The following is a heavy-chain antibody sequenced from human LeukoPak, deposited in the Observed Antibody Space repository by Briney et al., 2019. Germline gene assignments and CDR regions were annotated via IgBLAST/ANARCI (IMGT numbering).Heavy chain of an antibody. J-gene: IGHJ4*02. CDR3: ARGYDYFDD. V-gene: IGHV3-48*02. Sequence: VGSLRLSCAASGFTFSPYIMNSVPQAPGKGLEWVSYISSSSSPIYYADSVKGRFTISRDNAKNSLYLQMNSLRDEDTAVYYCARGYDYFDDWGQGTLVTVSS. CDR2: ISSSSSPI. D-gene: IGHD3-16*01. CDR1: GFTFSPYI.